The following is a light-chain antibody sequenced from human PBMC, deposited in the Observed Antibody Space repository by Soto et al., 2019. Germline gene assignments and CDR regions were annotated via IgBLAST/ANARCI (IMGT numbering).Light chain of an antibody. CDR1: QSVSSTY. V-gene: IGKV3-20*01. Sequence: EIVLTQSPGTLSLSPGDRVTLSCRASQSVSSTYLAWNQQTPGQAPRLLIYGASSRATGIPDRFSGSGSGTDFTLTLSRLEHEDFAVYYCQQYDTSPWTFGQGTKVEIK. CDR3: QQYDTSPWT. CDR2: GAS. J-gene: IGKJ1*01.